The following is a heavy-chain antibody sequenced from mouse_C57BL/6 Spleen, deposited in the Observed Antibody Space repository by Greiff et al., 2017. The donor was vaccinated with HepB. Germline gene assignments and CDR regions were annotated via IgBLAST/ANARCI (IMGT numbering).Heavy chain of an antibody. CDR1: GFSFNTYA. V-gene: IGHV10-1*01. Sequence: EVQLVESGGGLVQPKGSLKLSCAASGFSFNTYAMNWVRQAPGKGLEWVARIRSKSNNYATYYADSVKDRFTISRDDSESMLYLQMNNLKTEDTAMYYCVRQGRYGNYVGWYFDVWGTGTTVTVSS. D-gene: IGHD2-10*02. J-gene: IGHJ1*03. CDR3: VRQGRYGNYVGWYFDV. CDR2: IRSKSNNYAT.